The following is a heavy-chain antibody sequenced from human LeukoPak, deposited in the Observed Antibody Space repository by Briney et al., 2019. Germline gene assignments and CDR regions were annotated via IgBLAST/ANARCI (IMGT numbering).Heavy chain of an antibody. CDR3: ARGCRDGYSNYWYFDL. CDR1: GGSISSGSYY. D-gene: IGHD5-24*01. J-gene: IGHJ2*01. CDR2: ISTSGST. V-gene: IGHV4-61*02. Sequence: PSETLSLTCTVSGGSISSGSYYWSWIRQPAGKGLEWIGRISTSGSTNYNPSLKSRVTISVDTSNNQFPLKLSSVTAADTAVYYCARGCRDGYSNYWYFDLWGRGTLVTVSS.